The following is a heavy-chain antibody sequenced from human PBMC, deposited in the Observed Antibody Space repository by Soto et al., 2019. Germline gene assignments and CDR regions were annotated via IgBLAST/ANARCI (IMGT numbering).Heavy chain of an antibody. CDR3: ARNGGSTWYYFGS. V-gene: IGHV4-34*01. CDR1: GGSFTGYY. J-gene: IGHJ4*02. D-gene: IGHD6-6*01. Sequence: QVQLQQWGAGLLKPSGTLSLTCAVNGGSFTGYYGAWIRQSPGKGLEWIGEISHSGSTNYNPSLKSRVTISVDKSKTKFSLKLSSVTAADTGMYYCARNGGSTWYYFGSWGQGTVVTVSS. CDR2: ISHSGST.